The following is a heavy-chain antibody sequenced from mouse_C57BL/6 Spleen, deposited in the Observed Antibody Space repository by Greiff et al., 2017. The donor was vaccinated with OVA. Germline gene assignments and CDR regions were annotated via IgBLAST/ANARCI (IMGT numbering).Heavy chain of an antibody. CDR3: VRPYGSSPYWYFDV. Sequence: EVQLQQSGGGLVQPKGSLKLSCAASGFTFNTYAMHWVRQAPGKGLEWVARIRSKSSNYATYYADSVKDRFTISRDDSQSMLYLQMNNLKTEDTAMYYCVRPYGSSPYWYFDVWGTGTTVTVSS. CDR1: GFTFNTYA. CDR2: IRSKSSNYAT. J-gene: IGHJ1*03. D-gene: IGHD1-1*01. V-gene: IGHV10-3*01.